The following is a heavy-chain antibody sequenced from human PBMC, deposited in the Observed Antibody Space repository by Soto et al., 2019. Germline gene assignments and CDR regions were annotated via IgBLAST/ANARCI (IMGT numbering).Heavy chain of an antibody. CDR2: IHAGSGNT. CDR1: GYTFTSYA. J-gene: IGHJ4*02. Sequence: ASVKVSCKASGYTFTSYAIHWVRQAPGQRLEWVGWIHAGSGNTKYSQKLQGRFTITMDTSASTAYMELNSLRSEDTAVYYCVRDVGVHNDYWGQGTPVTVSS. V-gene: IGHV1-3*01. CDR3: VRDVGVHNDY. D-gene: IGHD1-26*01.